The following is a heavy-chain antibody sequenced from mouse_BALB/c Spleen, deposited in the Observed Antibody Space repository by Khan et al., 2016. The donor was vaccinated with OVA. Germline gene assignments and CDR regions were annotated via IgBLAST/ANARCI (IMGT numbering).Heavy chain of an antibody. CDR1: GYTFTSYW. Sequence: QVQLKESGAELVKAGASVKMSCKASGYTFTSYWMHWVKQRLGQGLEWFAETNPTNGRTYYNEKFKSKATLTVDKSSSTAYMLLSGPTFEDSEVYCWVRIKKIVATYFDDRGQGTTLTVSS. CDR3: VRIKKIVATYFDD. D-gene: IGHD1-1*01. V-gene: IGHV1S81*02. CDR2: TNPTNGRT. J-gene: IGHJ2*01.